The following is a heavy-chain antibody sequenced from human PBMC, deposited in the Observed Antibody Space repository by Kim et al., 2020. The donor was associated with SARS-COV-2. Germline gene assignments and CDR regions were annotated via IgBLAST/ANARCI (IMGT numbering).Heavy chain of an antibody. Sequence: GGSLRLSCAASGFTFSNYAMHWVRQAPGEGLEWLALLSYDASTKYYADSVKGRFTISRDNSKNTLSLKMNSLRAEDTAVYYCARSGITAAGTADYWGQGT. J-gene: IGHJ4*02. CDR3: ARSGITAAGTADY. D-gene: IGHD6-13*01. V-gene: IGHV3-33*05. CDR2: LSYDASTK. CDR1: GFTFSNYA.